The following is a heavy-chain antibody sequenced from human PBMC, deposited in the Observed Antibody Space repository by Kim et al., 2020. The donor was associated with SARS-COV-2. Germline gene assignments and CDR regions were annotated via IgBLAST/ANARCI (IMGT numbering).Heavy chain of an antibody. V-gene: IGHV3-33*01. CDR3: ARERIAVAGTLFP. J-gene: IGHJ5*02. D-gene: IGHD6-19*01. Sequence: GGSLRLSCAASGFTFSSYGMHWVRQAPGKGLEWVAVIWYDGSNKYYADSVKGRFTISRDNSKNTLYLQMNSLRAEDTAVYYCARERIAVAGTLFPWGQGTLVTVSS. CDR1: GFTFSSYG. CDR2: IWYDGSNK.